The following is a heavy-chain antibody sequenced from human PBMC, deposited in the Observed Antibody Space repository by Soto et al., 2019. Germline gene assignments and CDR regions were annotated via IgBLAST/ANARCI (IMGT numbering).Heavy chain of an antibody. J-gene: IGHJ4*02. CDR1: GGSFSGYY. CDR3: ARVTGYMITGTTIFGY. Sequence: SETLSLTCAVYGGSFSGYYWSWIRQPPGKGLEWIGEINHSGSTNYNPSLKSRVTISVDTSKNQFSLKLSSVTAADTAVYYCARVTGYMITGTTIFGYWGQGTLVTVSS. D-gene: IGHD1-7*01. V-gene: IGHV4-34*01. CDR2: INHSGST.